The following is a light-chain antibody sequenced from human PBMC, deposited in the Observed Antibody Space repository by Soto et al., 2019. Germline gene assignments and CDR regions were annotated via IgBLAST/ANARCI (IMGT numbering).Light chain of an antibody. CDR3: QQYNNWPRT. V-gene: IGKV3-20*01. Sequence: EIVLTQSPCTLSLSQGERATLSCRASQSLSSGYLAWYQQKPGQAPRILIYAASSRATGIPDRFSGSGSGTEFTLTISSLQSEDFAVYYCQQYNNWPRTFGQGTKVDIK. J-gene: IGKJ1*01. CDR2: AAS. CDR1: QSLSSGY.